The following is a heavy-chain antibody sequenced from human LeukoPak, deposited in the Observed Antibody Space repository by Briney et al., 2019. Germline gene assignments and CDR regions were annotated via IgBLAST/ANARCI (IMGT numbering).Heavy chain of an antibody. J-gene: IGHJ6*03. D-gene: IGHD6-6*01. V-gene: IGHV1-8*01. CDR3: ARVDYSSSSHYYYYMDV. CDR1: GYTFTSYD. CDR2: MNPNSGNT. Sequence: GASVKVSCKASGYTFTSYDINWVRQATGQGLEWMGWMNPNSGNTGYAQKFQGRVTMTRNTSISTAYMELSSLRSEDTAVYYCARVDYSSSSHYYYYMDVWGKRTTVTVSS.